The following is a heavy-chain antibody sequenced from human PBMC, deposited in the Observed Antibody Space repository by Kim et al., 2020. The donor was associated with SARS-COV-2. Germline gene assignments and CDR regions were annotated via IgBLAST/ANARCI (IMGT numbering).Heavy chain of an antibody. J-gene: IGHJ4*02. D-gene: IGHD4-17*01. CDR1: GFTFSGSA. Sequence: GGSLRLSCAASGFTFSGSAMHWVRQASGKGLEWVGRIRSKANSYATAYAASVKGRFTISRDDSKNTAYLQMNSLKTEDTAVYYCTSEELLLGTTVTTNDYWGQGTLVTVSS. V-gene: IGHV3-73*01. CDR2: IRSKANSYAT. CDR3: TSEELLLGTTVTTNDY.